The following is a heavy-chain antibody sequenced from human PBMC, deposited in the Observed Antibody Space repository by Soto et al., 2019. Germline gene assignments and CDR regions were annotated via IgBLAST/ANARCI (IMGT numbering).Heavy chain of an antibody. V-gene: IGHV3-48*04. D-gene: IGHD6-19*01. Sequence: EVQLVESGGGLVQPGGSLRLSCAASGFRFSSYSMNWVRQAPGKGPEWVSYIDHSSSSVRYVDSVEGRFTISRDNAKDSLSLQMNSLRVEDTAMYYCAVGIAVARGYFDIWGRGTVVTVSS. CDR3: AVGIAVARGYFDI. J-gene: IGHJ2*01. CDR1: GFRFSSYS. CDR2: IDHSSSSV.